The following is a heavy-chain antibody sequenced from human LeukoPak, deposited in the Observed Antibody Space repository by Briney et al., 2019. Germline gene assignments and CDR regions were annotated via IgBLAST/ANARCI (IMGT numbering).Heavy chain of an antibody. V-gene: IGHV3-48*02. CDR3: ARDREARY. Sequence: QPGGSLRLSCAASGFTFSSYSMNWVRQAPGKGLEWVSYISSSSSTIYYADSVKGRFTISRDNAKNSLYLQMNSLRDGDTAVYYCARDREARYWGQGTLVTVSS. CDR1: GFTFSSYS. J-gene: IGHJ4*02. CDR2: ISSSSSTI.